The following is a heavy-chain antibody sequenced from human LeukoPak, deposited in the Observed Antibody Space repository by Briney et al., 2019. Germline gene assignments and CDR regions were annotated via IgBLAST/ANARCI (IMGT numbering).Heavy chain of an antibody. Sequence: PGGSLRLSCTASGFTLSSYEMSWIRQAPGKGLEWVSVIYSGGSTYYADSVKGRFTISRDNSKSTLYIQMNSLRAEDTAVYYCARAKPKNMVRGLIMRRESRYYFDYWGQGTLVTVSP. J-gene: IGHJ4*02. CDR3: ARAKPKNMVRGLIMRRESRYYFDY. V-gene: IGHV3-53*01. D-gene: IGHD3-10*01. CDR1: GFTLSSYE. CDR2: IYSGGST.